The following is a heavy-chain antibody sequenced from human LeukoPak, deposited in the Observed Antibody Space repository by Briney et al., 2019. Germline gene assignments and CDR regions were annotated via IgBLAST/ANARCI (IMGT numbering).Heavy chain of an antibody. V-gene: IGHV1-69*05. CDR1: GGTFSSYA. J-gene: IGHJ3*02. D-gene: IGHD1-26*01. CDR2: IIPIFGTA. CDR3: VEGGVRGDAFDI. Sequence: ASVKVSCKASGGTFSSYAISWVRQAPGQGLEWMGGIIPIFGTANYAQKFQGRVTITTDESTSTAYMELSSLRSEDTAVYYCVEGGVRGDAFDIWGQGTMVTVSS.